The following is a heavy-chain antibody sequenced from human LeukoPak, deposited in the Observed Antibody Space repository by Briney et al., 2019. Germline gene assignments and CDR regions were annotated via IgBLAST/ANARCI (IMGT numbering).Heavy chain of an antibody. D-gene: IGHD3-10*01. CDR1: GGSFSGYY. V-gene: IGHV4-34*01. CDR2: INHSGST. CDR3: ARVYYYGSGSYYSVFDY. J-gene: IGHJ4*02. Sequence: SETLSLTCAVYGGSFSGYYWSWIRQPPGKGLEWIGEINHSGSTYYNPSLKSRVTISVDTSKNQFSLKLSSVTAADTAVYYCARVYYYGSGSYYSVFDYWGQGTLVTVSS.